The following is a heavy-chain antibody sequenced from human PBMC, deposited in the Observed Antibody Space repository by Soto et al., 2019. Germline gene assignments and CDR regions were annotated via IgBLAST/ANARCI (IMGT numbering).Heavy chain of an antibody. J-gene: IGHJ5*02. V-gene: IGHV4-59*01. CDR3: ARDFNGSGSYTAWFDP. D-gene: IGHD3-10*01. CDR1: GVSISSYY. Sequence: SETLSLTCSVSGVSISSYYWSWIRQPPGKGLEWIGYIYYSGSTNYNPSLKSRVTISVDTSKRQFSLKLSSVTAADTAVYYCARDFNGSGSYTAWFDPWGQGTLVTVSS. CDR2: IYYSGST.